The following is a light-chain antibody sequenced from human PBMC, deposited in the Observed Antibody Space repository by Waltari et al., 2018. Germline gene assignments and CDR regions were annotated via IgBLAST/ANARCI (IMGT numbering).Light chain of an antibody. CDR1: NLDIGSSNL. Sequence: QSALTQPASVSGSPGQSITISCTGTNLDIGSSNLVSWYQQFPGKAPKLIIYEVSKRPSGVSNRFSGSRSANTASLTISGLQPEDEADFYCCSYVGGGSFLAFGGGTKLTVL. J-gene: IGLJ2*01. CDR2: EVS. CDR3: CSYVGGGSFLA. V-gene: IGLV2-23*02.